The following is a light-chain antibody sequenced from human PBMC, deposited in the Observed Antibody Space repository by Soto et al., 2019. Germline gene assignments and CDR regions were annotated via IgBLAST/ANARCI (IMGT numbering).Light chain of an antibody. CDR2: GAS. CDR3: QYYSNSLWT. J-gene: IGKJ1*01. Sequence: EIVLTQSPGTLSLSPGERAALSCRASQSVSSNFLAWYQQKPGQAPRLLIYGASNRATGIPDRFSGSGSETDFTLTISRLEPEDFAVYYCQYYSNSLWTFGQGTKVDIK. CDR1: QSVSSNF. V-gene: IGKV3-20*01.